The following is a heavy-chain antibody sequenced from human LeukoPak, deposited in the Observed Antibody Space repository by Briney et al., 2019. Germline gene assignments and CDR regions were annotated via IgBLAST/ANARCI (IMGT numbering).Heavy chain of an antibody. CDR2: ISCDGSNK. CDR3: ARAGNILTGYSFDY. V-gene: IGHV3-30*04. Sequence: SGGSLRLSCAASGFTFSSYAMHWVRQAPGKGLEWVAVISCDGSNKYYADSVKGRFTISRDNSKNTLYLQMNSLRAEDTAVYYCARAGNILTGYSFDYWGQGTLVTVSS. D-gene: IGHD3-9*01. CDR1: GFTFSSYA. J-gene: IGHJ4*02.